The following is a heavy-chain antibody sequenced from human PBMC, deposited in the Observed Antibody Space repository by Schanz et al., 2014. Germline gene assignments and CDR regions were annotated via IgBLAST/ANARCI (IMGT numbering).Heavy chain of an antibody. CDR3: AKSLESCPGGRCSRGYFDY. J-gene: IGHJ4*02. V-gene: IGHV3-48*01. CDR1: GFTFSSYS. Sequence: EAHLVESGGGLVQPGGSLRLSCAASGFTFSSYSMNWVRQAPGKGLEWVSYVSRSTPDIYYADSVKGRFTMSRDNSKNTLYLQMNSLRAEDTAVYYCAKSLESCPGGRCSRGYFDYWGQGTLVTGSS. CDR2: VSRSTPDI. D-gene: IGHD2-8*02.